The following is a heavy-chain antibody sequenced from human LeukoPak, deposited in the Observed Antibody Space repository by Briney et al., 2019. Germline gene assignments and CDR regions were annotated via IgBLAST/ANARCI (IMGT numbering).Heavy chain of an antibody. V-gene: IGHV4-59*08. CDR2: IYYSGST. CDR1: GGSISSYY. D-gene: IGHD4-17*01. Sequence: SETLSLTCTVSGGSISSYYWSWIRQPPGKGLEWIGYIYYSGSTNYNPSLKSRVTISVDTSKNQFSLKLSSVTAADTAVYYCARHGTVTRIYFDYWGQGTLVTVSS. J-gene: IGHJ4*02. CDR3: ARHGTVTRIYFDY.